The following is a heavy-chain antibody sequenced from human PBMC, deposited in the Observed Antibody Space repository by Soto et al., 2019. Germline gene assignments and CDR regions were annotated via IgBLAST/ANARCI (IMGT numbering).Heavy chain of an antibody. V-gene: IGHV4-59*08. D-gene: IGHD4-17*01. J-gene: IGHJ4*02. CDR2: IYYSGST. Sequence: QVQLQESGPGLVKPSETLSLTCTVSGGSISSYYWSWIRQPPGKGLEWIGYIYYSGSTNYNPSLKSRVPIPVDTSKNHFPLKLGFVTAADTAVYYCARHPYDYFDSWGQGTLFPVSP. CDR3: ARHPYDYFDS. CDR1: GGSISSYY.